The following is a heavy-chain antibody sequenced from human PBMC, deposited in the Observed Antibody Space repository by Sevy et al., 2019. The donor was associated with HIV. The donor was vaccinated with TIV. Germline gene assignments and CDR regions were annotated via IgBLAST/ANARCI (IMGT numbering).Heavy chain of an antibody. V-gene: IGHV3-30*18. Sequence: GGSLRLSCAASGFTISRYGMHWVRQAPGKGLEWVAVISYDGSNQYYADSVKGRLTISRDNSKNTLYLQMNSLRAEDTAVYYCAKEGGYSSGWYNYYYGMDVWGQGTTVTVSS. J-gene: IGHJ6*02. CDR1: GFTISRYG. CDR2: ISYDGSNQ. CDR3: AKEGGYSSGWYNYYYGMDV. D-gene: IGHD6-19*01.